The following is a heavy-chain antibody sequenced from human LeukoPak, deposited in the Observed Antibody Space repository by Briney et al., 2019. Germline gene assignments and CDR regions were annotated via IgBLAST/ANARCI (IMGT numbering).Heavy chain of an antibody. V-gene: IGHV1-18*01. D-gene: IGHD2-2*01. Sequence: ASVKVSCKAFGYNFGIFGISWVRQAPGQGLEWMGWISANNGNTKYAQSLQGRVTMTTETSTSTAYMELRSLRSDDTAVYYCARVGVVVPAAWFDPWGQGTLVTVSS. CDR3: ARVGVVVPAAWFDP. J-gene: IGHJ5*02. CDR1: GYNFGIFG. CDR2: ISANNGNT.